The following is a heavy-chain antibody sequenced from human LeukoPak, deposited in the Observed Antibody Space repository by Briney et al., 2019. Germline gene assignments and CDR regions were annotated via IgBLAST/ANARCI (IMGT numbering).Heavy chain of an antibody. J-gene: IGHJ4*02. CDR1: GFTFSDYY. V-gene: IGHV3-11*01. CDR3: AREPLAGYYESSGEGPFDN. D-gene: IGHD3-22*01. CDR2: ISSSDSTI. Sequence: GGSLSLSCAASGFTFSDYYMSWIRQAQGKGLEWVSYISSSDSTIYYADSVKGRFTISRDNAKNSLYLQMNSLRAEDTAVYYCAREPLAGYYESSGEGPFDNWGQGTLVTVSS.